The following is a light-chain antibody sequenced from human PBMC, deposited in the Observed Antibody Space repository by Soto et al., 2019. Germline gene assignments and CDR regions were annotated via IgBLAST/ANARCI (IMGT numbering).Light chain of an antibody. CDR2: EDS. CDR1: SSDAGNYNF. J-gene: IGLJ3*02. CDR3: CSYAGSSTSCV. V-gene: IGLV2-23*01. Sequence: QSALTQPASVSGSPGKSITISCTGTSSDAGNYNFVSWYQQHPGKAPKVIIYEDSTQPSGVSNRISGSKSGNTASLTISGLQAEDEAEYYWCSYAGSSTSCVFGGGTKVTVL.